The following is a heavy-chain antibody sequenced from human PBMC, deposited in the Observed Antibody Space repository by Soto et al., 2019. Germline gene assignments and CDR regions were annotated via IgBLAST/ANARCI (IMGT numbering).Heavy chain of an antibody. J-gene: IGHJ4*02. CDR2: IYYSGIT. Sequence: PSETLSLTCVVYGGSFSDNYWGWIRRPPGKGLEWIGTIYYSGITYYNPSLKSRVTISVDTSKNQFSLKLTSVTAADTAVYYCARHGSNWGQGTLVTVSS. CDR1: GGSFSDNY. CDR3: ARHGSN. V-gene: IGHV4-39*01.